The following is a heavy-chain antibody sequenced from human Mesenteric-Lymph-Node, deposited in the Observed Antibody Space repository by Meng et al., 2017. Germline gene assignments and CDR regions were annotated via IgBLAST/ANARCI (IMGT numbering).Heavy chain of an antibody. J-gene: IGHJ4*02. V-gene: IGHV3-9*01. CDR1: GFTFDDYA. D-gene: IGHD1-26*01. CDR2: ISWNRGSI. Sequence: SLKISCATSGFTFDDYAMHWVRQAPGKGLEWVSGISWNRGSIGYADSVKGRFTISRDNAKNSLYLQMNSLRVEDTAVYYCARVTSGSDHSPFGYWGQGTLVTVSS. CDR3: ARVTSGSDHSPFGY.